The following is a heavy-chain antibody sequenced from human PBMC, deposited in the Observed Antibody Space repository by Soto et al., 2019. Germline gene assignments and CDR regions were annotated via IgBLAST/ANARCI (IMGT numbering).Heavy chain of an antibody. CDR2: IIPILEIA. V-gene: IGHV1-69*04. D-gene: IGHD3-10*01. CDR1: RGTFSSYS. CDR3: GRDVGSDDGFDI. Sequence: GASVKVSCKNPRGTFSSYSINWLHHAPGQGLEWMGRIIPILEIANYAQKFQGRVTITADKSTTTAYMDLSSLRPEDTAVFYCGRDVGSDDGFDIWGQGTMGTV. J-gene: IGHJ3*02.